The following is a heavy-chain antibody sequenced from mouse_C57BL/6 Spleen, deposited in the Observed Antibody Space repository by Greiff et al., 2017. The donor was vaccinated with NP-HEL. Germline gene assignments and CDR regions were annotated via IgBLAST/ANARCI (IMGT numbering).Heavy chain of an antibody. D-gene: IGHD1-1*01. V-gene: IGHV5-4*01. J-gene: IGHJ4*01. CDR2: ISDGGSYT. CDR3: ARELRDYAMDY. CDR1: GFTFSSYA. Sequence: EVQVVESGGGLVKPGGSLKLSCAASGFTFSSYAMSWVRQTPEKRLEWVATISDGGSYTYYPDNVKGRFTISRDNAKNNLYLQMSHLKSEDTAMYYCARELRDYAMDYWGQGTSVTVSS.